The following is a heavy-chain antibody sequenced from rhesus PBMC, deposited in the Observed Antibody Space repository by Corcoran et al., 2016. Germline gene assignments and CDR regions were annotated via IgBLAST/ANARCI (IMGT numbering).Heavy chain of an antibody. Sequence: QLQLQESGPGLVKPLETLSLTCAVSGGSISSNWWRWIRQPPGKGLEWIGRISDSGGSTNYNPSLKSRVTISRDTSKNQLSLKLISVTAADTAVYYCARDRGNSLNVWGRGVLVTVSS. D-gene: IGHD3-9*01. V-gene: IGHV4-173*01. CDR1: GGSISSNW. CDR2: ISDSGGST. CDR3: ARDRGNSLNV. J-gene: IGHJ5-2*02.